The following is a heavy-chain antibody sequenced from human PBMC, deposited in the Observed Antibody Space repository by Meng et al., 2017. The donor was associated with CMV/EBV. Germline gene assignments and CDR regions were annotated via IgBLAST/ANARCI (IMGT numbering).Heavy chain of an antibody. CDR3: ARDFKYAGDYYYGMDV. V-gene: IGHV3-30-3*01. CDR1: GFTFSSYA. J-gene: IGHJ6*02. D-gene: IGHD2-8*01. Sequence: GGSLRLSCAASGFTFSSYAMHRVRQAPGKGLEWVAVISYDGSNKYYADSVKGRFTISRDNSKNTLYLQMNSLRAEDTAVYYCARDFKYAGDYYYGMDVWGQGTTVTVSS. CDR2: ISYDGSNK.